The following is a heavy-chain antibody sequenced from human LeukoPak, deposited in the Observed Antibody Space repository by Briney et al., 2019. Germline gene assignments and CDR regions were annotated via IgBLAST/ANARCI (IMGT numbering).Heavy chain of an antibody. V-gene: IGHV1-18*01. D-gene: IGHD6-19*01. CDR3: ARSVAGTLDY. Sequence: ASVKVSCKASGYTLTSYSISWVRQAPGQGLEWMGWISAYNGNTDLAQKLQGRVTMTTDTSTSTAYMELRSLRSDDTAVYYCARSVAGTLDYWGQGTLVTVSS. CDR1: GYTLTSYS. CDR2: ISAYNGNT. J-gene: IGHJ4*02.